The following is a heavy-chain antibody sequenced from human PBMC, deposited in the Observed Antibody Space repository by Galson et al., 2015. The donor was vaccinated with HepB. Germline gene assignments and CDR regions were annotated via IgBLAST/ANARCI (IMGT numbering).Heavy chain of an antibody. CDR3: ARDHVPYCSGGSCYFRAFDI. CDR1: GSTFSSYG. J-gene: IGHJ3*02. D-gene: IGHD2-15*01. CDR2: ISSDGTNK. V-gene: IGHV3-30*03. Sequence: SLRLSCAASGSTFSSYGMHWVRQAPGKGLEWVAVISSDGTNKYYADSVKGRFTISRDNAKSSLYLQVNSLRAEDTAVYYCARDHVPYCSGGSCYFRAFDIWGQGTMVTVSS.